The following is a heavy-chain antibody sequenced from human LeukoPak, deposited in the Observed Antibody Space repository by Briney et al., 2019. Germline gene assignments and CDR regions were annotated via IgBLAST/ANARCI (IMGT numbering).Heavy chain of an antibody. CDR1: GYTFTSYG. Sequence: ASVKVSCKASGYTFTSYGISWVRQAPGQGLEWMGWISAYNGNTNYAQKLQSRVTMTTDTSTSTAYMELRSLRSDDTAVYYCARTHVAAAGNYYYYYGMDVWGQGTTVTVSS. V-gene: IGHV1-18*01. D-gene: IGHD6-13*01. CDR3: ARTHVAAAGNYYYYYGMDV. J-gene: IGHJ6*02. CDR2: ISAYNGNT.